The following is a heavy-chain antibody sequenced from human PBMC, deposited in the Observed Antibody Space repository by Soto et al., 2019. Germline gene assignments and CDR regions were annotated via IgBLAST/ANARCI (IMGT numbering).Heavy chain of an antibody. Sequence: GGSLRLSCAASGFTFSSYGMHWVRQAPGKGLEWVAVIWYDGSNKYYADSVKGRFTISRDNSKNTLYLQMNSLRAEDTAVYYCARALQYQNWFDPWGQGTLVTVSS. J-gene: IGHJ5*02. CDR3: ARALQYQNWFDP. V-gene: IGHV3-33*01. CDR2: IWYDGSNK. CDR1: GFTFSSYG. D-gene: IGHD4-4*01.